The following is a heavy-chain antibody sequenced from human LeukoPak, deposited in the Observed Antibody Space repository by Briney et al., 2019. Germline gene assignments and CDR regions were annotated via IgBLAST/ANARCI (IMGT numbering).Heavy chain of an antibody. CDR3: ASSPYYDFWSGYSDY. V-gene: IGHV3-48*04. CDR1: GFTFSNFG. Sequence: GGSLRLSCAASGFTFSNFGVNWVRQAPGKGLEWVSYISSRSSTIYYADSVKGRCTISRDNAKNSLYLQMNSLRAEDTAVYYCASSPYYDFWSGYSDYWGQGTLVTVSS. D-gene: IGHD3-3*01. CDR2: ISSRSSTI. J-gene: IGHJ4*02.